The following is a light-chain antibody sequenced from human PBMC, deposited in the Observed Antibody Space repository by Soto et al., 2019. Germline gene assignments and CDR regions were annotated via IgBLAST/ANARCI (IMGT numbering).Light chain of an antibody. Sequence: DIQMTQSPSSLSASAGDRVTITCRASQSISSYLNWYQQKPGKAPKLLIYSASSVQSGVPLRFSGSGSGTDFTLTISRLETEDFAVYYCQQRSNWTKTFGQGTKVDIK. CDR3: QQRSNWTKT. J-gene: IGKJ1*01. CDR2: SAS. V-gene: IGKV1-39*01. CDR1: QSISSY.